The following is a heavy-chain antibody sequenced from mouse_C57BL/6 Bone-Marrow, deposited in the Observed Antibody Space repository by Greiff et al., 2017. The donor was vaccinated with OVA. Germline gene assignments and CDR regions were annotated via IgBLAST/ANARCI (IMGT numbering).Heavy chain of an antibody. Sequence: VQLQQSGAELVRPGASVKLSCTASGFNIKDDYMHWVKQRPEQGLEWIGWIDPGNGDTEYASKFQGKATITADTSSNTAYLQLSMLTSEDAAVYYCTSYGNFDYWGQGTTLTVSS. J-gene: IGHJ2*01. D-gene: IGHD2-1*01. CDR3: TSYGNFDY. V-gene: IGHV14-4*01. CDR2: IDPGNGDT. CDR1: GFNIKDDY.